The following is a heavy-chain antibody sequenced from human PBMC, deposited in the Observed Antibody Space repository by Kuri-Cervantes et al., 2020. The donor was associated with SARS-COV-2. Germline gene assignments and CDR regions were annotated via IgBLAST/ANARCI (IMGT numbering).Heavy chain of an antibody. D-gene: IGHD3-3*01. CDR1: GGSFSAYF. J-gene: IGHJ5*02. CDR3: ARGVVTIYGFLVLLPAPGWLDP. Sequence: SETLSLTCGVYGGSFSAYFWTWIRQPPMKGLEWIGEINHTGSATYNPFLKSRVTISVDTSKNLFSLKPTSVTAADTAVYFCARGVVTIYGFLVLLPAPGWLDPWGQGTLVTVSS. V-gene: IGHV4-34*01. CDR2: INHTGSA.